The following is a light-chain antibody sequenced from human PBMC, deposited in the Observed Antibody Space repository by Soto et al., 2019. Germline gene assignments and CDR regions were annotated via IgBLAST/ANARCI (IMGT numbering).Light chain of an antibody. CDR2: AAS. V-gene: IGKV1-39*01. J-gene: IGKJ1*01. CDR3: QQGYTTPLT. CDR1: QRITNR. Sequence: DIQMTQSPSSLSASIGDRVTITCRASQRITNRLNWYQQRPGKDPRLLIYAASSLESGVPSRFSGSASGTDFTLTISSLQPEDFATYYCQQGYTTPLTFGQGTKVEIK.